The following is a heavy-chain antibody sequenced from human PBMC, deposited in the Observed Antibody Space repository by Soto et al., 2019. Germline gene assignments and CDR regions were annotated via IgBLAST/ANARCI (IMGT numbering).Heavy chain of an antibody. V-gene: IGHV3-7*01. CDR3: ARDIGFDYVN. D-gene: IGHD3-16*01. CDR1: GFNLVSYW. CDR2: IKEDGSEI. J-gene: IGHJ4*02. Sequence: GSLSLSCAVSGFNLVSYWMSWVRQAPGKGLEWVASIKEDGSEIYYLHSVRGRFSISRDSAGNALHLTMNYLSAEDTGVYFCARDIGFDYVNWGQGTLVTVSS.